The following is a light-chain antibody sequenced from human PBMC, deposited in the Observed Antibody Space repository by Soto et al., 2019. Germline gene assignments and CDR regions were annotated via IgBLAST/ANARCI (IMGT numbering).Light chain of an antibody. CDR2: GAS. V-gene: IGKV3-20*01. CDR1: QSVTSGY. CDR3: QHYSSSPPAIT. Sequence: EIILKHSPVTLSLYPGEIATLSCRAIQSVTSGYLAWYQQQPNQAPRLLIYGASYRATGIPDRFSGGGSGTDFTLTISRLEPEDFAVYYCQHYSSSPPAITFGQGTRLEIK. J-gene: IGKJ5*01.